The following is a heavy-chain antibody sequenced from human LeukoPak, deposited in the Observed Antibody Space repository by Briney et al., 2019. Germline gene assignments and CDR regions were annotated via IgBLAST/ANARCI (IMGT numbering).Heavy chain of an antibody. V-gene: IGHV3-21*01. CDR2: ISSSSSYI. D-gene: IGHD5-18*01. J-gene: IGHJ4*02. Sequence: PGGSLRLSCAASGFTLSSYSMNWVRQAPGKGLEWVSSISSSSSYIYYADSVKGRFTISRDNAKNSLYLQMNSLRAEDTAIYYCARGPLNVDTAMDHWGQGTLITVSS. CDR1: GFTLSSYS. CDR3: ARGPLNVDTAMDH.